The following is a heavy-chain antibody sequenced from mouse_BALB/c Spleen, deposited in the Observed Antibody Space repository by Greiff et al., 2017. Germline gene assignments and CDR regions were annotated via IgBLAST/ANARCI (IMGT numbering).Heavy chain of an antibody. Sequence: EVKLMESGGGLVKPGGSLKLSCAASGFTFSDYYMYWVRQTPEKRLEWVATISDGGSYTYYPDSVKGRFTISRDNAKNNLYLQMSSLKSEDTAMYYCARAMEGFAMDGGGQGTSVSVST. V-gene: IGHV5-4*02. D-gene: IGHD1-1*02. CDR1: GFTFSDYY. CDR2: ISDGGSYT. J-gene: IGHJ4*01. CDR3: ARAMEGFAMDG.